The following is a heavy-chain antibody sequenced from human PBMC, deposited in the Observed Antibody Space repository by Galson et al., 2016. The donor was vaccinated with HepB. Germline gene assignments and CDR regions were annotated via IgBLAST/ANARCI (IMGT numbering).Heavy chain of an antibody. CDR3: AKDYNFLTGYHSDFEF. CDR1: GFIFSNFA. D-gene: IGHD3-9*01. Sequence: SLRLSCAASGFIFSNFAMSWVRQAPGKGLEWVSAITASGDSTFYADSVKGRFTISRDNSKNTLYLQMNSLRAEDTAVYYCAKDYNFLTGYHSDFEFWGQGTLVTVSS. CDR2: ITASGDST. J-gene: IGHJ4*02. V-gene: IGHV3-23*01.